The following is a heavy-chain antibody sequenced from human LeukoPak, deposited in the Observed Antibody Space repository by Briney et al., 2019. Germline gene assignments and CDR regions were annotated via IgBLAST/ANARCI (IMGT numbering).Heavy chain of an antibody. J-gene: IGHJ4*02. V-gene: IGHV3-7*03. D-gene: IGHD5-12*01. CDR2: IKQDGSQK. CDR3: ARPSYSGYDSGGLDY. CDR1: GFTFSNYW. Sequence: GGSLRLSCAASGFTFSNYWMGWVRQAPGKGLEWVANIKQDGSQKYFGDSVKGRFTISRDNAKNSLYLQMNSLRAEDTAVYYCARPSYSGYDSGGLDYWGQGTLVTVSS.